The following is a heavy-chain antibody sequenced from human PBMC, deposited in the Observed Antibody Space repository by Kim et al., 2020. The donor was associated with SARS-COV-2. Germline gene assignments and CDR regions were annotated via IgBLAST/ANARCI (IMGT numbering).Heavy chain of an antibody. V-gene: IGHV1-18*04. D-gene: IGHD3-10*01. J-gene: IGHJ3*02. CDR2: ISAYNGNT. Sequence: ASVKVSCKASGYTFTSYGISWVRQAPGQGLEWMGWISAYNGNTNYAQKLQGRVTMTTDTSTSTAYMELRSLRSDDTAVYYCAREDAVGVRAPLDAFDIWGQGTMVTVSS. CDR3: AREDAVGVRAPLDAFDI. CDR1: GYTFTSYG.